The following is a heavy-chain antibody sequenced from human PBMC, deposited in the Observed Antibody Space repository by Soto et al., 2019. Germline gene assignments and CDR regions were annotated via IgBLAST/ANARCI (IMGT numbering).Heavy chain of an antibody. Sequence: SETLSLTCAVYGGSFSGYYWTWIRQPPGTGLEWIGEINHSGSTNYNPSLKSRVTISVDTSKNQFSLKLSSVTAADTAVYYCARDHRHYYGSGSYSNWFDPWGQGTLVTVSS. J-gene: IGHJ5*02. D-gene: IGHD3-10*01. V-gene: IGHV4-34*01. CDR1: GGSFSGYY. CDR2: INHSGST. CDR3: ARDHRHYYGSGSYSNWFDP.